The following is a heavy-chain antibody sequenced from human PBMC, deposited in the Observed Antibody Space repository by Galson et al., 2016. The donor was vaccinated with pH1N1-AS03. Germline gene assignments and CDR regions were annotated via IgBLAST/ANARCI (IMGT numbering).Heavy chain of an antibody. CDR1: SGSLSGYY. D-gene: IGHD1-26*01. CDR3: ARGATFAWELLSL. CDR2: LDRSGTT. V-gene: IGHV4-34*01. Sequence: SETLSLTCAVQSGSLSGYYWTWIRQSPTKGLEWIGELDRSGTTIYNPSLESRLTMSVDTSKNQFSLKLSSVTAADTAIYYCARGATFAWELLSLWGQGTPVTDSS. J-gene: IGHJ4*02.